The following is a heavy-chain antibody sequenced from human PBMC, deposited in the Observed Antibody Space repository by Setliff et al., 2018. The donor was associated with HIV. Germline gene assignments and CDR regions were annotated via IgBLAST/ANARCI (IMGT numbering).Heavy chain of an antibody. J-gene: IGHJ4*02. CDR2: INPGGGNT. CDR1: GYTFTNFY. D-gene: IGHD3-10*01. CDR3: ARLTAGLLWSEEHIDY. Sequence: ASVKVSCKASGYTFTNFYMHWVRQAPGKGLEWMGIINPGGGNTRYAQSLQGRVTMTTDTSTSTAYMDLRSLRPDDTAVYYCARLTAGLLWSEEHIDYWGQGTLVTVSS. V-gene: IGHV1-46*01.